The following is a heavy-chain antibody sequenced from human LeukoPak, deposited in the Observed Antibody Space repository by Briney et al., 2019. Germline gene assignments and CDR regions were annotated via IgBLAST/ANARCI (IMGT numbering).Heavy chain of an antibody. CDR1: GFTFSSYA. CDR3: ARGPTVTILDY. CDR2: INHSGST. D-gene: IGHD4-11*01. V-gene: IGHV4-34*01. Sequence: PGGSLRLSCAASGFTFSSYAMSWVRQPPGKGLEWIGEINHSGSTNYNPSLKSRVTISVDTSKNQFSLKLSSVTAADTAVYYCARGPTVTILDYWGQGTLVTVSS. J-gene: IGHJ4*02.